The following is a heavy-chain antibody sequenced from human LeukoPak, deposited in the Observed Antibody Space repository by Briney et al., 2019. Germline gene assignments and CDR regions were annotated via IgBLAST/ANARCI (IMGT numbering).Heavy chain of an antibody. CDR3: ARGIAARPSDY. V-gene: IGHV3-21*01. Sequence: SGGSLRLSCAASGFTFSSYSMNWVRQAPGKGLEWVSSISNSSSYIYYADSVKGRFTISRDNAKNSLYLQMNSLRAEDTAVYYCARGIAARPSDYWGQGTLVTVSS. D-gene: IGHD6-6*01. J-gene: IGHJ4*02. CDR2: ISNSSSYI. CDR1: GFTFSSYS.